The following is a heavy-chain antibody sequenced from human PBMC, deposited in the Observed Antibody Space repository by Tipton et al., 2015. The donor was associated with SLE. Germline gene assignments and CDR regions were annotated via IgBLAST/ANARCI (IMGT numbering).Heavy chain of an antibody. J-gene: IGHJ3*02. D-gene: IGHD2-8*01. Sequence: TLSLTCTVSGGSINSYYWSWIRQPPGKGLEWIGYIHSSGSTNYNSSLESRVTISVDTSRNQFSLKMSPVTAADTAVYYCGCMLPRGAFDIWGQGTMVTVSS. CDR2: IHSSGST. CDR3: GCMLPRGAFDI. V-gene: IGHV4-4*08. CDR1: GGSINSYY.